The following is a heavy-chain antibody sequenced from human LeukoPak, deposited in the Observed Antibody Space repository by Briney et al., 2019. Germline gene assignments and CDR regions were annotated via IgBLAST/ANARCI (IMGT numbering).Heavy chain of an antibody. CDR1: GHTFTSYD. V-gene: IGHV1-8*01. CDR2: MNPNSGNT. D-gene: IGHD3-9*01. CDR3: ARGRYDIPTYYFDY. Sequence: ASVKVSCKASGHTFTSYDINWVRQATGQGLEWMGWMNPNSGNTGYAQKFQGRVTMTRNTSISTAYMELSSLRSEDTAVYYCARGRYDIPTYYFDYWGQGTLVTVSS. J-gene: IGHJ4*02.